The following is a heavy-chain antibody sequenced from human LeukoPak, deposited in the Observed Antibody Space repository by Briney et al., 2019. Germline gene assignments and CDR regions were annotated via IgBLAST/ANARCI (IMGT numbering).Heavy chain of an antibody. Sequence: SVKVSCKASGGTFSSYAISWVRQAPGQGLEWMGGIIPIFGTANYAQKFQGRVTITTDESTSTAYMELSSLRSEDTAVYYCAIASGAVEMATISAYYYYYMDVWGKGTTVTVSS. D-gene: IGHD5-24*01. CDR2: IIPIFGTA. J-gene: IGHJ6*03. V-gene: IGHV1-69*05. CDR1: GGTFSSYA. CDR3: AIASGAVEMATISAYYYYYMDV.